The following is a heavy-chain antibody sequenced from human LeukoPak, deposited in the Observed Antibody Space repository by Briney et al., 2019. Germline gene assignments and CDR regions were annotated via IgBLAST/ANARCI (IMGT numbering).Heavy chain of an antibody. CDR3: AGPWDQVGFDP. V-gene: IGHV1-2*02. D-gene: IGHD1-26*01. J-gene: IGHJ5*02. Sequence: ASVTVSCKASGYTFTGYYLHWVRQAPGQGLEWMGWIYPKTGGTSYAQKFQGRVTMTRDTSISTAYTELIGLRSDDTAVYYCAGPWDQVGFDPWGQGTLVTVPS. CDR2: IYPKTGGT. CDR1: GYTFTGYY.